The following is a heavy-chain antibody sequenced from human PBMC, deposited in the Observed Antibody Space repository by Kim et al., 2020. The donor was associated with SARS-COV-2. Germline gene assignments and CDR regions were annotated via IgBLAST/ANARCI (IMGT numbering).Heavy chain of an antibody. D-gene: IGHD3-22*01. J-gene: IGHJ4*02. CDR1: GFTFGDHY. V-gene: IGHV3-11*05. CDR2: ISGTGSYT. CDR3: ARAGVYDSSGYFPDY. Sequence: GGSLRLSCAASGFTFGDHYMSWVRQAPGKGLEWVSYISGTGSYTNHADSVKGRFTISRDNARKSLYLQMNSLRAEDTAVYYCARAGVYDSSGYFPDYWGQGTMDTVTS.